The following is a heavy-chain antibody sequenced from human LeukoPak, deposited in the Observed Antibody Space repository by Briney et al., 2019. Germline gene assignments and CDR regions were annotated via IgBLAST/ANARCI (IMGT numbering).Heavy chain of an antibody. V-gene: IGHV5-51*01. CDR3: ARPGTEWGYGDALDV. D-gene: IGHD3-3*01. J-gene: IGHJ3*01. CDR2: IFPGDSTT. Sequence: GESLKISCKGSGYSFTSTWIGWVRQMPEKGLEWIGIIFPGDSTTKYSPSFQGRVTISADKSISTTYLQWGSLKASDSGMYYCARPGTEWGYGDALDVWGQGTVITVS. CDR1: GYSFTSTW.